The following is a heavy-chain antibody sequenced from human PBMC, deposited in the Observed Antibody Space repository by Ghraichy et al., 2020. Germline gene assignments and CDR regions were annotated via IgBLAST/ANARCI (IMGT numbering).Heavy chain of an antibody. CDR1: GFTFSTYA. J-gene: IGHJ6*03. Sequence: GESLNISCTASGFTFSTYAMNWVRQAPGKGLEWVSGISANSIHTFYADSVRGRFTISRDNSKNTLNLQMDNLRADDSALYFCAKSYGESYYVYHMDVWGTGTTVTVSS. CDR3: AKSYGESYYVYHMDV. CDR2: ISANSIHT. V-gene: IGHV3-23*01. D-gene: IGHD7-27*01.